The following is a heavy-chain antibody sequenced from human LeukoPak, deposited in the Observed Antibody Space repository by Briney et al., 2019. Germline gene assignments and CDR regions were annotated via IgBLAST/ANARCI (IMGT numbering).Heavy chain of an antibody. V-gene: IGHV7-4-1*04. CDR2: INTNTGNT. J-gene: IGHJ6*03. Sequence: ASVKVSFKASGYTFGNYFMNWVRQAPGQGLEWMGWINTNTGNTTYAQGFTGRFVFSLDTSVSMAYLQISSLKAEDTAVYYCAKLGTPTFYYYMDVWGKGTTVTVSS. D-gene: IGHD7-27*01. CDR3: AKLGTPTFYYYMDV. CDR1: GYTFGNYF.